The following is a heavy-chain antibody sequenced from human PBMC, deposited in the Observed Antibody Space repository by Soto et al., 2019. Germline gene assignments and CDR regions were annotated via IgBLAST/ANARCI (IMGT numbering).Heavy chain of an antibody. CDR2: ISYDGSNT. CDR3: AKDGPYDTTLGTFDI. Sequence: QVQLVESGGGVVQPGRSLRLSGAASGFTFSSYDMHWVRQSPGTGLVWVAVISYDGSNTYYADSVKGRFTISRDNSKNTLHLQLNSLRAEDTAMYYCAKDGPYDTTLGTFDIWGQGTMFTVSS. D-gene: IGHD3-22*01. J-gene: IGHJ3*02. V-gene: IGHV3-30*18. CDR1: GFTFSSYD.